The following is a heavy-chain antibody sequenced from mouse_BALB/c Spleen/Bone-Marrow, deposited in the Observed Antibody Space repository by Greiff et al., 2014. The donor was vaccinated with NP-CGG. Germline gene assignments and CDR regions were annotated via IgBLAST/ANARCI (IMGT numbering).Heavy chain of an antibody. CDR3: ARSYRFWYFDV. J-gene: IGHJ1*01. V-gene: IGHV1S130*01. Sequence: QVQLQQSGSVLVRPGASVRLSCKASGYTFTSSWMHWAKQRPGQGLEWIGDIHPNSGNTNXXEKFRGKATLTVNTSSNTAYVDLSSLTSEDSAVYYCARSYRFWYFDVWGAGTTVTVSS. D-gene: IGHD2-14*01. CDR1: GYTFTSSW. CDR2: IHPNSGNT.